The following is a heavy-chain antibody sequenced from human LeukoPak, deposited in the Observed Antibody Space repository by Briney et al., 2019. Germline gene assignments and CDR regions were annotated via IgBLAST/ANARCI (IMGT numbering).Heavy chain of an antibody. CDR2: IGGSDGRT. CDR3: ADPPNADY. Sequence: GGSLRLSCAASGFTFRSYAMSWVRQAPGKGLEWVSSIGGSDGRTYYAESVKGRFTISRDNSKNTVYLQMSSLRVEDTAVYFCADPPNADYWGQGALVTVSS. V-gene: IGHV3-23*01. J-gene: IGHJ4*02. D-gene: IGHD4/OR15-4a*01. CDR1: GFTFRSYA.